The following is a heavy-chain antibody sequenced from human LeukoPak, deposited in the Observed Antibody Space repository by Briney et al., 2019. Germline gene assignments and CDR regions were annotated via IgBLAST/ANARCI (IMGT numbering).Heavy chain of an antibody. CDR1: GFTFSSYA. D-gene: IGHD6-19*01. CDR3: ASPRIAVAGTSPPFNY. V-gene: IGHV3-23*01. CDR2: ISGSGGST. J-gene: IGHJ4*02. Sequence: GGSLRLSCAVSGFTFSSYAMSWVRQAPGKGLEWVSAISGSGGSTYYADSVKGRFTISRDNSKNTLYLQMNSLRAEDTAVYYCASPRIAVAGTSPPFNYWGQGTLVTVSS.